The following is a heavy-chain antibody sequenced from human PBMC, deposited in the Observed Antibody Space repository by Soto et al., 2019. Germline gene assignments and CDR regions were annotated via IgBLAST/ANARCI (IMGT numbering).Heavy chain of an antibody. V-gene: IGHV4-59*01. CDR2: TYYTGGT. J-gene: IGHJ5*01. Sequence: QVQLQESGPGLVKPSETLSLPCTVSGGSISSSYWSWIRQPPGKGLEWIGYTYYTGGTNYNPALNSRVTMSVDTSKIQFSLTLGSVAAADTAVYYCARGRVREQLDSWGQGSLVTVSS. D-gene: IGHD3-10*02. CDR3: ARGRVREQLDS. CDR1: GGSISSSY.